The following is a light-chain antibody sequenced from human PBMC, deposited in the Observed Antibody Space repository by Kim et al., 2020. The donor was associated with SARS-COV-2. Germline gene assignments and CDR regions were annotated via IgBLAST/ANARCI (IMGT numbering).Light chain of an antibody. CDR1: QSVSSN. Sequence: SPRERATLSCGASQSVSSNLAWYQQKPGQAPRLLIYGASTRATGIPARFSGSGSGTEFTLTISSLQSEDFAVYYCQQYNNWPPLTFGGGTKVDIK. CDR3: QQYNNWPPLT. CDR2: GAS. J-gene: IGKJ4*01. V-gene: IGKV3-15*01.